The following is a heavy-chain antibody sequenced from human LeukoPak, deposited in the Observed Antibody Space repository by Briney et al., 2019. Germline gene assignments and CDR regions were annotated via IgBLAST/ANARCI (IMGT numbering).Heavy chain of an antibody. V-gene: IGHV3-23*01. J-gene: IGHJ6*03. D-gene: IGHD5-12*01. CDR2: TSSSDAGT. CDR1: GFTFSSYW. CDR3: AKGGGYEAQYYYYYLDV. Sequence: GGSLRLSCAASGFTFSSYWMSWVRQAPGKGLEWVSATSSSDAGTYYAESVRGRFTISRDNSKNTLYLQMKSLRAEDTAVYYCAKGGGYEAQYYYYYLDVWGKGTTVTISS.